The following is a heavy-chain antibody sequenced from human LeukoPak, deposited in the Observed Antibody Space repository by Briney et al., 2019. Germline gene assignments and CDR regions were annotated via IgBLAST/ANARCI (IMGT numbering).Heavy chain of an antibody. D-gene: IGHD2-8*01. V-gene: IGHV3-30*02. CDR3: ASDHCTNGVCPDY. Sequence: PGGSLRLSCAASGFTFSSYGMHWVRQAPGKGLEWVAFIRYDGSNKYYADSVKGRFTISRDNSKNTLYLQMNSLRAEDTAVYYCASDHCTNGVCPDYWGQGTLVTVSS. CDR2: IRYDGSNK. CDR1: GFTFSSYG. J-gene: IGHJ4*02.